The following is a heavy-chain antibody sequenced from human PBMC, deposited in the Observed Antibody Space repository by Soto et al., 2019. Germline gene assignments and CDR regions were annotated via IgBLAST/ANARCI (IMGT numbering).Heavy chain of an antibody. CDR2: IWFDGSNQ. CDR1: GFSFTTYG. D-gene: IGHD2-21*02. CDR3: VKDHCGGDCYSDPYFDY. Sequence: QVQLVESGGGVVQPGRSLRLSCAASGFSFTTYGLHWVRQAPGKGLEWVAVIWFDGSNQYYADSVKGRFTISRDNSKNILYLEMKSVRVEDTAVYYCVKDHCGGDCYSDPYFDYWGQGTLVTVSS. V-gene: IGHV3-33*06. J-gene: IGHJ4*02.